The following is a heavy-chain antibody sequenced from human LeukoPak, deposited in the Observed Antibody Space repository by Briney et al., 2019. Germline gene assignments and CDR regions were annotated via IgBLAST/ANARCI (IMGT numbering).Heavy chain of an antibody. Sequence: GESLKISCKGSGYSFTSYWIGWVRQMPGKGLEWMGIIYPGDSDTRYSPSFQGQVTTSADKSISTAYLQWSSLKASDTAMYYCARHVSTREYINWFDPWGQGTLVTVSS. CDR3: ARHVSTREYINWFDP. V-gene: IGHV5-51*01. CDR2: IYPGDSDT. CDR1: GYSFTSYW. J-gene: IGHJ5*02. D-gene: IGHD6-6*01.